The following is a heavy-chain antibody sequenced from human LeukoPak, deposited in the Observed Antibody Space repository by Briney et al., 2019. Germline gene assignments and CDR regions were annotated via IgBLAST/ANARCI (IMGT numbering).Heavy chain of an antibody. CDR2: INHSGST. CDR1: GGSFSGYY. V-gene: IGHV4-34*01. D-gene: IGHD3-3*01. CDR3: ARRDYDFWSGYYWFDP. J-gene: IGHJ5*02. Sequence: SETLSLTCAVYGGSFSGYYWSWIRQLPGKGLEWIGEINHSGSTNYNPYLKSRVTISVDTSKNQFSLKLSSVTAADTAVYYCARRDYDFWSGYYWFDPWGQGTLVTVSS.